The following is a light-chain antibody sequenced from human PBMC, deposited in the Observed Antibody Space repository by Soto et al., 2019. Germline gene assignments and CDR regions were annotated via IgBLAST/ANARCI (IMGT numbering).Light chain of an antibody. J-gene: IGKJ1*01. CDR3: QQYCLPWT. CDR2: WAS. Sequence: DIVMTQSPDSLAVSLGERATINCKSSQSVLYSSNNKNYLAWYQQKPGQPPKLLIYWASTRESGVPDRFSGIRSVRAFTLTISSLQAEDVAVDYCQQYCLPWTFGQGTKVEIK. V-gene: IGKV4-1*01. CDR1: QSVLYSSNNKNY.